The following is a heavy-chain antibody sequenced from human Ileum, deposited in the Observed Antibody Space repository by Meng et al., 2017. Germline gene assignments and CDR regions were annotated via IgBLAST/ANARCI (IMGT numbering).Heavy chain of an antibody. V-gene: IGHV1-8*02. CDR2: MNPDADSGDT. CDR3: ARGRSVWGGYAWFDP. CDR1: GYSFTSHD. D-gene: IGHD5-12*01. J-gene: IGHJ5*02. Sequence: VQWGQSGAEVKRPGASVKVSCKASGYSFTSHDINWVRQAPGQGLEWMGWMNPDADSGDTGYAQKFRGRVSFSKNVSINTAYMELSSLTSDDTAVYYCARGRSVWGGYAWFDPWGLGTLVTVSS.